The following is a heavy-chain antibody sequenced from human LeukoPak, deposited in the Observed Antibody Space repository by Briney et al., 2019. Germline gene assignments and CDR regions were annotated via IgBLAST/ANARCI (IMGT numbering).Heavy chain of an antibody. CDR2: IYYSGRN. D-gene: IGHD6-19*01. CDR3: AREAVAGTGIDY. Sequence: PSETLSLTCTVSGGSISSYYWSWIRQPPGKGLEWIGYIYYSGRNNYNPSLKSRVTISVDTSKNQFSLKLSSVTAADTAVYYCAREAVAGTGIDYWGQGTLVTVSS. CDR1: GGSISSYY. V-gene: IGHV4-59*01. J-gene: IGHJ4*02.